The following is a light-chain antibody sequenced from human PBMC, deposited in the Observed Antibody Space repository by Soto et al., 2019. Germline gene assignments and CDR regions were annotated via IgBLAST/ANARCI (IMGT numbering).Light chain of an antibody. CDR2: GVS. CDR1: QSVGSTY. V-gene: IGKV3-20*01. J-gene: IGKJ3*01. CDR3: QQYGTSPLT. Sequence: EIVLTQSPGTLSLSPGERATLSCRASQSVGSTYLAWYQQKPGQAPKLLIYGVSSRATGIPDRFSGSGSGTDFTLTISRLEPDDFAVYYCQQYGTSPLTFGPGTKVDL.